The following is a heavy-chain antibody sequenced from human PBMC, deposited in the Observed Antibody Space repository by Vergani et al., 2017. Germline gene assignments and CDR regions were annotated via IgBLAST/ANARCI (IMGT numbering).Heavy chain of an antibody. J-gene: IGHJ4*02. V-gene: IGHV3-23*01. CDR2: ISGSGGST. CDR3: ANPPYGDYPFDY. Sequence: EVQLLESGGGLVQPGGSLRLSCAASGFTFSSYAMSWVRQAPGKGLEWVSAISGSGGSTYYADSVKGRFTISRDNSKHTLYLQMNSLRAEDTAVYYCANPPYGDYPFDYWGQGTLVTVSS. CDR1: GFTFSSYA. D-gene: IGHD4-17*01.